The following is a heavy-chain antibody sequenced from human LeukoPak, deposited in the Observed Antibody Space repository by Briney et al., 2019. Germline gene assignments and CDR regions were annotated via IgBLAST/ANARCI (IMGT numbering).Heavy chain of an antibody. J-gene: IGHJ4*02. CDR1: GGSFSGYS. D-gene: IGHD3-10*01. CDR3: ARGVDYYGV. V-gene: IGHV4-34*01. CDR2: INHSGGT. Sequence: SETLSLTCAVYGGSFSGYSWNWIRQPPVKGLEWIGEINHSGGTNYNPSLKSRVTISVDTSKKQYSLKLSSVTAADTAVYYCARGVDYYGVWGQGTLVTVSS.